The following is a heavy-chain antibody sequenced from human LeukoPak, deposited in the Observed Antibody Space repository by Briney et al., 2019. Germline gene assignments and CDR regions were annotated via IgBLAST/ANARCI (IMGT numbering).Heavy chain of an antibody. Sequence: GGSLRLSCAASGFTFSSYWMHWVRQAPGKELVWVSRIDSDGSSTNHADSVKGRFTISRDNAKNTLYLQMNSLRAEDTAVYYCARDFAGVTARSEYFQHWGQGTLVTVAP. CDR2: IDSDGSST. J-gene: IGHJ1*01. CDR3: ARDFAGVTARSEYFQH. D-gene: IGHD3-16*01. CDR1: GFTFSSYW. V-gene: IGHV3-74*01.